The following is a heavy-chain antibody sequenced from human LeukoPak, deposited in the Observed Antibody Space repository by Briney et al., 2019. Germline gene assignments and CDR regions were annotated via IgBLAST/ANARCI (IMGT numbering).Heavy chain of an antibody. J-gene: IGHJ4*02. Sequence: GGSLRLSCSASGFTFSTYAMHWVRQTPGKGLEWVAVISYDGSNKNHAGSVKGRFTISRDNAKNSLYLQMNSLRAEDTAVYYCATPLDYYDRSGYHQGGDWGQGTLVTVSS. V-gene: IGHV3-30*04. CDR3: ATPLDYYDRSGYHQGGD. D-gene: IGHD3-22*01. CDR1: GFTFSTYA. CDR2: ISYDGSNK.